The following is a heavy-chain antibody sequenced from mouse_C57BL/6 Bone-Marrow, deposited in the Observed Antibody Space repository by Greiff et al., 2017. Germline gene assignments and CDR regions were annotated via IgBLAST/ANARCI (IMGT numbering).Heavy chain of an antibody. CDR3: ASYSKRYYAMDY. Sequence: VKLVESGPGLVQPSQSLSITCTVSGFSLTSYGVHWVRQSPGKGLEWLGVIWSGGSTDYNAAFISRLSISKDNSKSQVFFKMNSLQADDTAIYYCASYSKRYYAMDYWGQGTSVTVSS. V-gene: IGHV2-2*01. CDR2: IWSGGST. D-gene: IGHD2-5*01. J-gene: IGHJ4*01. CDR1: GFSLTSYG.